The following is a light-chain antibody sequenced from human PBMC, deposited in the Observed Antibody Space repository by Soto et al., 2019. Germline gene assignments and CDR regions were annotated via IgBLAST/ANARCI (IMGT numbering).Light chain of an antibody. CDR2: AVS. V-gene: IGLV2-14*01. CDR1: SSDVGNYNF. CDR3: SSYSSTSNYV. Sequence: QSVLTQPASVSGSPGQSITISCTGTSSDVGNYNFVSWYQQHPGKAPKLMIYAVSNRPSGVSIRFSGSKSGNTASLTISGLQAEDEADYYCSSYSSTSNYVFGAGTKVTVL. J-gene: IGLJ1*01.